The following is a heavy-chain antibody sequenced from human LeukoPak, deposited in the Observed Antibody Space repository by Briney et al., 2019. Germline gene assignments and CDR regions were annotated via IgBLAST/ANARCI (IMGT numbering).Heavy chain of an antibody. Sequence: GGSLRPSRAASRFTFSGYEMNWVRQAPGKGPEWGSYISSSGSTMYYADSVKGRFTISRDNAENSLYLQRNNLRVEDTAVYYCVRQRMGRGSEQGDRIFDYWGQGILVIVSS. CDR3: VRQRMGRGSEQGDRIFDY. CDR1: RFTFSGYE. D-gene: IGHD1-14*01. J-gene: IGHJ4*02. V-gene: IGHV3-48*03. CDR2: ISSSGSTM.